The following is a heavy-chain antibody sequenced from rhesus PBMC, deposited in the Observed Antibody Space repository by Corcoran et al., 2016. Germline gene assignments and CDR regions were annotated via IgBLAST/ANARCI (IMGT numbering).Heavy chain of an antibody. J-gene: IGHJ4*01. Sequence: QLQLQESGPGVVKPSETLSLTCAVSGGSISDSYRWSWIRQPPGKGLDWIGYIYGSRTSTNSNPSLKSRVTISKDTSKNQFSLKPRSVTAADTAVYYCARVWGGSWTCDYWGQGVLVTVSS. D-gene: IGHD6-25*01. V-gene: IGHV4S10*01. CDR2: IYGSRTST. CDR3: ARVWGGSWTCDY. CDR1: GGSISDSYR.